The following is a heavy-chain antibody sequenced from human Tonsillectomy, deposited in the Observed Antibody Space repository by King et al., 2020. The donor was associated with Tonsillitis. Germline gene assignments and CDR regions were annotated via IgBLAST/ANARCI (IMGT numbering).Heavy chain of an antibody. Sequence: QLQESGPGLVKPSETLSLTCTVSGGSISSYYWSWIRQPPGKGLEWIGYIYYSGSTNYNPSLKSRVTISVDTSKNQFSLKLSSVTAADTAVYYCARRPPYCSGGSCYRYYYYGMDVWGQGTTVTVSS. V-gene: IGHV4-59*08. CDR3: ARRPPYCSGGSCYRYYYYGMDV. CDR2: IYYSGST. J-gene: IGHJ6*02. CDR1: GGSISSYY. D-gene: IGHD2-15*01.